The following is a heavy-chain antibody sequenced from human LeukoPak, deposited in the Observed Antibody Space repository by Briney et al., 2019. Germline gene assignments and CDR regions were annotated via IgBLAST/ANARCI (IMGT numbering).Heavy chain of an antibody. D-gene: IGHD6-6*01. V-gene: IGHV3-21*01. CDR1: GFTFSSYS. Sequence: GGSLRLSCAASGFTFSSYSMNWVRQAPGKGLEWVSSISSSSSYIYYADSVKGRFTISRDNAKNSLYLQMNSLRAEDTAVYYCARGGYSSSSGIDYWGQGTLVTVSS. CDR3: ARGGYSSSSGIDY. J-gene: IGHJ4*02. CDR2: ISSSSSYI.